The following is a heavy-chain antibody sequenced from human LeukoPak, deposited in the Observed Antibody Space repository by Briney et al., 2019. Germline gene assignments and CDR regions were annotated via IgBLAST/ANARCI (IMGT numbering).Heavy chain of an antibody. CDR1: GFPFSNYA. CDR3: AKGDYYDSSGPWGY. CDR2: ISGSGGST. Sequence: GSLRLSCAASGFPFSNYAMTWVRQAPGKGLEWVSAISGSGGSTYYADSVKGRFTISRDNSKNTLYLQMNSLRAKDTAVYYCAKGDYYDSSGPWGYWGQGTLVTVSS. V-gene: IGHV3-23*01. D-gene: IGHD3-22*01. J-gene: IGHJ4*02.